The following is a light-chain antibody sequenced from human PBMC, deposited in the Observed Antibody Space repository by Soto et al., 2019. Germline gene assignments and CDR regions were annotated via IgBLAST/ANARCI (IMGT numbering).Light chain of an antibody. CDR2: KND. CDR3: AAWDVSLGPVV. CDR1: SSNVGSNY. Sequence: QSVLTQPPAASGTTGQEVTISCSGSSSNVGSNYVYWYQQLQGTAPKLLIYKNDQRPSGVPYRFSASKSGTSASLAISGLRSEDEADYFCAAWDVSLGPVVLGGGTQLTVL. J-gene: IGLJ2*01. V-gene: IGLV1-47*01.